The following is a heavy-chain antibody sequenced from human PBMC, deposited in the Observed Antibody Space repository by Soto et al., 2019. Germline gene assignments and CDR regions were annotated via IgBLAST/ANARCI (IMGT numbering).Heavy chain of an antibody. Sequence: QVHLQEPGPGLVKPSETLSLTCSVSGGSINNHYWSWIRQPPGKGLEWIGYVYYTGSTNYNPSLKSRVTMSVDTSKNQFSLNLTSLTAADTAIYYCARANWYSEYWGQGTLVTVSS. CDR1: GGSINNHY. CDR2: VYYTGST. CDR3: ARANWYSEY. D-gene: IGHD7-27*01. V-gene: IGHV4-59*11. J-gene: IGHJ4*02.